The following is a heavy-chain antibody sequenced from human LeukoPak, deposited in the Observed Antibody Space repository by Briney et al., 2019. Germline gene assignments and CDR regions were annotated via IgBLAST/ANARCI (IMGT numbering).Heavy chain of an antibody. J-gene: IGHJ5*02. V-gene: IGHV3-7*01. CDR3: ARDGDYYDSSGYDP. Sequence: GGSLRLSCAASGFTFSSYWMSWVRQAPGKGLEWVANIKQDGSEKYYVDSVKGRFTISRDNAKNSLYLQMNSLRAEDTAVYYRARDGDYYDSSGYDPWGQGTLVTVSS. CDR1: GFTFSSYW. CDR2: IKQDGSEK. D-gene: IGHD3-22*01.